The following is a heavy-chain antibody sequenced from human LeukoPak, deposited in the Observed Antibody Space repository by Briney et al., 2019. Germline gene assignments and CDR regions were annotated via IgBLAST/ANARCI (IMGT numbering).Heavy chain of an antibody. CDR2: ISWNSGGI. CDR1: GFTFDDYA. J-gene: IGHJ3*02. V-gene: IGHV3-9*01. D-gene: IGHD3-22*01. Sequence: GGSLRLSCAASGFTFDDYAMHWVRQAPGKGREWVSGISWNSGGIGYADSVKGRFTISRDNAKNSLYLQMNSLRAEDTALYYCAKDIRSITMIVEAFDIWGQGTMVTVSS. CDR3: AKDIRSITMIVEAFDI.